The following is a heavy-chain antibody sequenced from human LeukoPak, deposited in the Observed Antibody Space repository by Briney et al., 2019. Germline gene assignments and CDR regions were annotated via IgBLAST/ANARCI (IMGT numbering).Heavy chain of an antibody. D-gene: IGHD2-15*01. J-gene: IGHJ4*02. CDR2: IRNKANSYTT. CDR1: GFTFSDHY. V-gene: IGHV3-72*01. Sequence: GGSLRLSCAASGFTFSDHYMDWVRQAPGKGLDWVGRIRNKANSYTTEYAASVKGRFTISRDDSKNSLYLQMNSLKIEDTAVYYCAKAHPRSRFDSWGQGTLVTVSP. CDR3: AKAHPRSRFDS.